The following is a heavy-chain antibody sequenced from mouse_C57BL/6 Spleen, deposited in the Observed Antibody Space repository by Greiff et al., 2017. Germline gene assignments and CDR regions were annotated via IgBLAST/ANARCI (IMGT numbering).Heavy chain of an antibody. CDR1: GYAFSSFW. CDR2: IYPGDGDT. Sequence: QVQLQQSGPELVKPGASVMISCKASGYAFSSFWMNWVKQRPGKGLEWIGRIYPGDGDTNYNGKFKGKATLTADKSSSTAYMQLSSLTSEDSSVCFCARSGWDWYFDVWGTGTTVTVSS. J-gene: IGHJ1*03. CDR3: ARSGWDWYFDV. V-gene: IGHV1-82*01. D-gene: IGHD3-3*01.